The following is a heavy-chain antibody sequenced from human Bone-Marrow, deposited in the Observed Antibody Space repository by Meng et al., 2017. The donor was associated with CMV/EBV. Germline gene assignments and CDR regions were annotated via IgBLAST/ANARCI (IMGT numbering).Heavy chain of an antibody. V-gene: IGHV3-7*03. CDR1: GFTFSSYW. CDR2: IKQDGSEK. J-gene: IGHJ3*02. Sequence: GESLKISCAASGFTFSSYWMSWVRQASGKGLEWVANIKQDGSEKYYVDSVKGRFTISRDNSKNTLYLQMNSLRAEDTAVYYCARPRIRGEFDIWGQGTMVTVS. CDR3: ARPRIRGEFDI. D-gene: IGHD3-16*01.